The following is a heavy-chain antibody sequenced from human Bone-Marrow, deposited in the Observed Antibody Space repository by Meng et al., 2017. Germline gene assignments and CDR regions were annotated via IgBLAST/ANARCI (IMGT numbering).Heavy chain of an antibody. J-gene: IGHJ5*01. V-gene: IGHV4-30-4*01. CDR1: GASFNTGDFY. D-gene: IGHD3/OR15-3a*01. CDR3: ARGGFCTDDACSRAWFPF. CDR2: IYHTGRS. Sequence: QVLLQEPGQGQVRPSQTLSLTCDGSGASFNTGDFYWSWIRQSPGEGLEWIGYIYHTGRSFYDPSCKGRVGMAVDTSNNRFSVALNSVTAADTAIYYCARGGFCTDDACSRAWFPFWGQGILVTVSS.